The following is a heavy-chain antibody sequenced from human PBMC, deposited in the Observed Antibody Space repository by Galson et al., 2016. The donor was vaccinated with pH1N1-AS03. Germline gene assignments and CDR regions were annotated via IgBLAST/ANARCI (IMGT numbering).Heavy chain of an antibody. CDR3: ANNNG. J-gene: IGHJ4*02. Sequence: SVKVSCKASGYTLSNFYMHWVRQASGQGLEWMGWISPNSGGTNSAQKFQGRVTLTTSSSVVYMELSGLSSDDTAMYYCANNNGWGQGTLVTVSS. D-gene: IGHD1-14*01. CDR2: ISPNSGGT. V-gene: IGHV1-2*02. CDR1: GYTLSNFY.